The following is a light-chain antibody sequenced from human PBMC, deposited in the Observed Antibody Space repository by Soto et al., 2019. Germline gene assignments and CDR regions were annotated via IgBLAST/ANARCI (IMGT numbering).Light chain of an antibody. CDR3: QQYNNWHPRT. CDR2: AAS. V-gene: IGKV3-15*01. J-gene: IGKJ1*01. CDR1: QSISSK. Sequence: EIVMTQSPSTLPVSPVERATLSCRASQSISSKLSWYQQKPCRAPRLLIYAASTRATFIPAIFSGSGSGTKYTLTISSLLSEDFAVNYCQQYNNWHPRTFGQGTKVDIK.